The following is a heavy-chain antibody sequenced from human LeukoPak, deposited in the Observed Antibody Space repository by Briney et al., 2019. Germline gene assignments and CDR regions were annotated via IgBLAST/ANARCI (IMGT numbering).Heavy chain of an antibody. D-gene: IGHD6-13*01. CDR3: ATPSSSWPRNAFDI. CDR2: FDPEDGET. V-gene: IGHV1-24*01. Sequence: ASVKVSCKVSGYTLTELSMHWVRQAPGKGLEWMGGFDPEDGETIYAQKFQGRVTMTEDTSTDTAYMELSSLRSEDTAVYYCATPSSSWPRNAFDIWGQGTMVTVSS. CDR1: GYTLTELS. J-gene: IGHJ3*02.